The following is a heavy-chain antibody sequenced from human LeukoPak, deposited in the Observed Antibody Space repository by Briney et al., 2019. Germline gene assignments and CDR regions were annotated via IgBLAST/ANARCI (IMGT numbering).Heavy chain of an antibody. CDR1: GFTFSSYG. J-gene: IGHJ6*02. Sequence: GGSLRLSCAASGFTFSSYGMHWVRQAPGKGLEWVAFIRYDGSNKYYADSVKGRFTISRGNSKNTLYLQMNSLRAEDTAVYYCAKSITMVRGVITKYYGMDVWGQGTTVTVSS. V-gene: IGHV3-30*02. CDR3: AKSITMVRGVITKYYGMDV. CDR2: IRYDGSNK. D-gene: IGHD3-10*01.